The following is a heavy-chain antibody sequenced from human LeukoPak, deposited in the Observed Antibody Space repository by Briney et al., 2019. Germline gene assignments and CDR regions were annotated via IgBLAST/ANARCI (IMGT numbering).Heavy chain of an antibody. V-gene: IGHV4-59*08. CDR3: ARHWHYCSGGSCYQRSDY. CDR2: IYYSGST. Sequence: SETLSLTCTVSGGSISSYYWSWIRQPPGKGLEWIGYIYYSGSTNYNPSLKSRVTISVDTSKNQFSLKLSSVTAADTAVYYCARHWHYCSGGSCYQRSDYWGQGTLVTVSS. D-gene: IGHD2-15*01. CDR1: GGSISSYY. J-gene: IGHJ4*02.